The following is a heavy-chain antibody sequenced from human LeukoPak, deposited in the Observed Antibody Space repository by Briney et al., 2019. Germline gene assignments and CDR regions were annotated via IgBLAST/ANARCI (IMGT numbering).Heavy chain of an antibody. CDR3: ARDYGSGSYSPY. CDR2: IDAGNGKT. Sequence: ASVTVSCKASQYTFTDYAVHWVRQAPGQRLEWMGWIDAGNGKTKYSQSFQGRVTIIRDESTSTAYMELSSLRSEDTAVYYCARDYGSGSYSPYWGQGTLVTVSS. D-gene: IGHD3-10*01. V-gene: IGHV1-3*01. CDR1: QYTFTDYA. J-gene: IGHJ4*02.